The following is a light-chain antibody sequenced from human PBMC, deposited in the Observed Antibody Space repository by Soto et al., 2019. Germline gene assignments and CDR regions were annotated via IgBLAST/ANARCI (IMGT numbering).Light chain of an antibody. CDR3: QNYDSAPIT. CDR2: AAS. J-gene: IGKJ5*01. CDR1: QGISNY. Sequence: DIQMTQSPSSLSASVVNRVSITCRASQGISNYLAWYQQKPGKVPKVLIYAASTLQPGVPSRFSGSGSGTDFTLTINSLQPDDIATYYCQNYDSAPITFGQGTRLEI. V-gene: IGKV1-27*01.